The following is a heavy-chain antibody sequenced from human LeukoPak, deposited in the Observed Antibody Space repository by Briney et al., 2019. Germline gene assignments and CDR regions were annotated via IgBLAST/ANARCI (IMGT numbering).Heavy chain of an antibody. J-gene: IGHJ5*02. V-gene: IGHV4-38-2*02. Sequence: SETLSLTCTVSGYSISSGYYWGWIRQPPGKGLEWIGSIYHSGSTYYNPSLKSRVTISVDTSKNQFSLKLSSVTAADTAVYYCARGGSITMIVGWFDPWGQGTLVTVSS. CDR3: ARGGSITMIVGWFDP. CDR1: GYSISSGYY. D-gene: IGHD3-22*01. CDR2: IYHSGST.